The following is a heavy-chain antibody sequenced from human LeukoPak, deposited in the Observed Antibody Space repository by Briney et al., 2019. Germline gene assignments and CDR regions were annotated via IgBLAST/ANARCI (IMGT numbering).Heavy chain of an antibody. CDR3: ARGGVAAAGTPYYYYGMDV. J-gene: IGHJ6*02. D-gene: IGHD6-13*01. CDR1: GGSFSGYY. CDR2: INHSGST. Sequence: SETLSLTCAVYGGSFSGYYWSWIRQPPGKGLEWIGEINHSGSTNYNPSLKSRVTISVDTSKNQFSLKLSSVTAADTAVYHCARGGVAAAGTPYYYYGMDVWGQGTTVTVSS. V-gene: IGHV4-34*01.